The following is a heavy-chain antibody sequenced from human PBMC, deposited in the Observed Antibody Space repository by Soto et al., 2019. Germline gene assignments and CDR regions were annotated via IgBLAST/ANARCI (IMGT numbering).Heavy chain of an antibody. Sequence: QLQLQESGPGLVKPSETLSLTCTVSGGSISSSSYYWGWIRQPPGKGLEWIGSIYYSWSTYYNPSLKSRVTISVDTSKNQFSLKLSSVTAADTAVYYCASEGDSSGWYAGWYFDLWGRGTLVTVSS. D-gene: IGHD6-19*01. CDR2: IYYSWST. V-gene: IGHV4-39*01. CDR1: GGSISSSSYY. J-gene: IGHJ2*01. CDR3: ASEGDSSGWYAGWYFDL.